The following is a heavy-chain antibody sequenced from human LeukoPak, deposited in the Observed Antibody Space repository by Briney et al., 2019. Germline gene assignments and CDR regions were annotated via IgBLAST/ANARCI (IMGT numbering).Heavy chain of an antibody. CDR1: GFTLSTYS. D-gene: IGHD5-24*01. CDR2: ISAASGGI. CDR3: AKGEYHQDGIGENRFDN. J-gene: IGHJ4*02. V-gene: IGHV3-48*01. Sequence: PGGSLRLSCAASGFTLSTYSMTWVRQAPGKGLEWISHISAASGGINYADSVKGRFTTSRDNAKNSVFLQMSSLRPGDTAVYYCAKGEYHQDGIGENRFDNWGQGALVTVSS.